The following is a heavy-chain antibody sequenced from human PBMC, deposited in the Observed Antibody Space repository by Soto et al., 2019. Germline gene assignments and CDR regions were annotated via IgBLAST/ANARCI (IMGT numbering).Heavy chain of an antibody. CDR3: ARDLSCYTNRCDP. V-gene: IGHV3-11*05. CDR2: ISSSSSYT. D-gene: IGHD2-15*01. J-gene: IGHJ5*02. Sequence: QVQLVESGGGLVKPGGSLRLSCAASGFTFSDYYMSWIRQAPGKGLEWVSYISSSSSYTNYADSVKGRFTISRDNAKTSRYRQMNSLRAEDTAVYYCARDLSCYTNRCDPWGQGTLVTVSS. CDR1: GFTFSDYY.